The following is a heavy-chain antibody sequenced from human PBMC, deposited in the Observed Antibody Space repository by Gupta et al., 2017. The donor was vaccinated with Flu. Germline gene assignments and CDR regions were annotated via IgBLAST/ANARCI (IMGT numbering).Heavy chain of an antibody. V-gene: IGHV3-23*01. CDR1: RFRFGISA. J-gene: IGHJ4*02. Sequence: VYLSESVVGLVQPGGSLRLSCAASRFRFGISAMSSVHQAPGKGLAGISYVSANGSSAMYEDSVKGRFTISRDNSKNTVSLQMSNLRADDTAVYYCTKECGGGSCYPTPDFWGQGTLVTVSS. CDR3: TKECGGGSCYPTPDF. CDR2: VSANGSSA. D-gene: IGHD2-15*01.